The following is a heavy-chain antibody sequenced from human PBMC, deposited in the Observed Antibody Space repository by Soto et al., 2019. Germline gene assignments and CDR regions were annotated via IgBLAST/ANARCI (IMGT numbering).Heavy chain of an antibody. J-gene: IGHJ4*02. Sequence: SLRLSCEASGFNFSSYGIHWVRQAPGKGLEWVAIIWNDGSNEYYADSVKGRFTISRDNSKNTVYLQVSKLRAEDTAVYFCARDSRELRAFDYWGQGTLVTVSS. CDR2: IWNDGSNE. V-gene: IGHV3-33*01. CDR3: ARDSRELRAFDY. D-gene: IGHD1-26*01. CDR1: GFNFSSYG.